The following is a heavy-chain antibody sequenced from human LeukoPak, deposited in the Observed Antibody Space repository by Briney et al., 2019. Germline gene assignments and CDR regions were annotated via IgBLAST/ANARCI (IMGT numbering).Heavy chain of an antibody. D-gene: IGHD3-16*02. CDR3: ARDSDVWGSYRYLFDY. Sequence: GGSLRLSCAASGFTFSSYWMSWVRQAPGKGLEWAANIKQDGSEKYYVDSVKGRFTISRDNAKNSLYLQMNSLRAEDTAVYYCARDSDVWGSYRYLFDYWGQGTLVTVSS. CDR1: GFTFSSYW. J-gene: IGHJ4*02. V-gene: IGHV3-7*03. CDR2: IKQDGSEK.